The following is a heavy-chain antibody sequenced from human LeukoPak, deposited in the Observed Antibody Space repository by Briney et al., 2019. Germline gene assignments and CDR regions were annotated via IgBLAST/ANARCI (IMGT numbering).Heavy chain of an antibody. CDR3: ARVVMGSYDFWSGYYRDYYYYMDV. V-gene: IGHV1-8*03. CDR1: GGTFSSYA. CDR2: MNPNSGNT. J-gene: IGHJ6*03. D-gene: IGHD3-3*01. Sequence: GASVKVSCKASGGTFSSYAISWVRQATGQGLEWMGWMNPNSGNTGYAQKFQGRVTITRNTSISTAYMELSSLRSEDTAVYYCARVVMGSYDFWSGYYRDYYYYMDVWGKGTTVTVSS.